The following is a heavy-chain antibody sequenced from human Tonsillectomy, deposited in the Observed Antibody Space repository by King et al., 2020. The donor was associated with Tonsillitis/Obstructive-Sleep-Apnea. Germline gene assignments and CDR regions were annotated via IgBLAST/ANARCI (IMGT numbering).Heavy chain of an antibody. V-gene: IGHV4-34*01. CDR1: GGSFSGYY. Sequence: VQLQQWGAGLLKPSETLSLTCAVYGGSFSGYYWSWIRQPPGKGLEWIGGINHSGSTNYNPSLKSRVTISVDTSKNQFSLKLSSVTAADTAVYYCAREDIVVVTAARGDAFDIWGQGTMVTVSS. D-gene: IGHD2-2*01. CDR2: INHSGST. J-gene: IGHJ3*02. CDR3: AREDIVVVTAARGDAFDI.